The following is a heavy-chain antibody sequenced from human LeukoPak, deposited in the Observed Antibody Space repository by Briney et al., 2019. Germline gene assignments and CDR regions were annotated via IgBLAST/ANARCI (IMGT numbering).Heavy chain of an antibody. J-gene: IGHJ4*02. CDR2: IYYSGST. Sequence: SETLSLTCTVSSGSFSTEYWSWIRQPPGKGLEWIGSIYYSGSTYYNPSLKSRVTISVDTSKNQFSLKLSSVTAADTAVYYCASFYSYGKDYFDYWGQGTLVTVSS. CDR3: ASFYSYGKDYFDY. D-gene: IGHD5-18*01. CDR1: SGSFSTEY. V-gene: IGHV4-59*12.